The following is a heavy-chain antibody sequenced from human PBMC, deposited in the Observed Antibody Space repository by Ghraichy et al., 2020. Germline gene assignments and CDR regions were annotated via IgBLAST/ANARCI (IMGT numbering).Heavy chain of an antibody. Sequence: GGSPRLSCAASGFTFSSYGMHWVRQAPGKGLEWVAVIWYDGSNKYYADSVKGRFTISRDNSKNPLYLQMNSLRAEDTAVYYCARGGDIVVVPAAGDAFDIWGQGTMVTVSS. V-gene: IGHV3-33*01. J-gene: IGHJ3*02. CDR3: ARGGDIVVVPAAGDAFDI. D-gene: IGHD2-2*01. CDR1: GFTFSSYG. CDR2: IWYDGSNK.